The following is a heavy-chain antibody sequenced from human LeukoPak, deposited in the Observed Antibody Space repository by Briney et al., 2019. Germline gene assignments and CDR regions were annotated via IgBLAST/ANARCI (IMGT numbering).Heavy chain of an antibody. CDR3: ARSYCTSTTCYIAFDI. J-gene: IGHJ3*02. D-gene: IGHD2-2*02. CDR1: GFTFSSYS. Sequence: GGSLRLSCVASGFTFSSYSMNWVRQAPGKGLEWVSSISSSSTFIYYADSVKGRFTISRDNAKNSLYLQMNSLRAEDTAVYYCARSYCTSTTCYIAFDIWGQGTMVTVSS. CDR2: ISSSSTFI. V-gene: IGHV3-21*01.